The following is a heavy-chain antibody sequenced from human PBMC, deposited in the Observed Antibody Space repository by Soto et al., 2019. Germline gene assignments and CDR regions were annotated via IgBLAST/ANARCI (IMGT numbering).Heavy chain of an antibody. Sequence: EVQLLESGGGLVQPGGSLTLSCAGSRFTFSNYAMTWVRQAPDKGLEWVSSMSGPGGNTYYADSVKGRFTISRDNSKNTLYLHMNSMRAEDTALYYCARDSHGIYPKYYFDYWGQGTLVTVSS. CDR1: RFTFSNYA. CDR3: ARDSHGIYPKYYFDY. J-gene: IGHJ4*02. CDR2: MSGPGGNT. V-gene: IGHV3-23*01.